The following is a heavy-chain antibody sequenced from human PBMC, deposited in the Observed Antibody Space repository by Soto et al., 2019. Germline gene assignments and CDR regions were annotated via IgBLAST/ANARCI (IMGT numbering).Heavy chain of an antibody. CDR1: GFTFDDYA. CDR2: ISWNSGSI. Sequence: EVQLVESGGGLVQPGRSLRLSCAASGFTFDDYAMHWVRQAPGKGLEWVSGISWNSGSIGYADSMKGRFTISRDNAKNSLYLQMNSLRAEDTALYYCAKDISRYDFWSGYYLPHYFDYWGQGTLVTVSS. J-gene: IGHJ4*02. D-gene: IGHD3-3*01. CDR3: AKDISRYDFWSGYYLPHYFDY. V-gene: IGHV3-9*01.